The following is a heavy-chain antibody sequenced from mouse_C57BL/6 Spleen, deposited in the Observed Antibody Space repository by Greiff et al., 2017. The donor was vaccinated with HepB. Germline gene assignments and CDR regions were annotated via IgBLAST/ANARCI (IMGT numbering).Heavy chain of an antibody. D-gene: IGHD2-2*01. CDR3: ARGDYGDDGPVDD. J-gene: IGHJ2*01. Sequence: EVQLQQSGPELVKPGASVKISCKASGYTFTDYYMNWVKQSHGKSLEWIGDINPNNGGTSYNQKFTGKATLTVDKSSSTAYMELRSLTSEDSAVYYCARGDYGDDGPVDDWGQGTTLTVSS. V-gene: IGHV1-26*01. CDR2: INPNNGGT. CDR1: GYTFTDYY.